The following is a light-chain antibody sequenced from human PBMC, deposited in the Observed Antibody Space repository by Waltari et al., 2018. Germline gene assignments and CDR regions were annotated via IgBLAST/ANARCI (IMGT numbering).Light chain of an antibody. CDR1: SSDVGTYDL. CDR2: DVN. CDR3: CSFADSSASWV. Sequence: QSALTQPASVSGSPGQSITISCTGTSSDVGTYDLVSWYQHRPGKAPKLMIHDVNKRPSGVSPRFSGSKAGNTASRTISGLQAEDEADYYCCSFADSSASWVFGGGTKLTVL. V-gene: IGLV2-23*02. J-gene: IGLJ3*02.